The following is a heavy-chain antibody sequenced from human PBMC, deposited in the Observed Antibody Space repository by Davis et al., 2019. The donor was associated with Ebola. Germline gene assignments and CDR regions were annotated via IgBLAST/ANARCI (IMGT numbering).Heavy chain of an antibody. J-gene: IGHJ4*02. D-gene: IGHD1-26*01. Sequence: PGGSLRLSCTASRFLFGTSVMHWVRQAPGKGLEWVAAISYTGDKTYYVDPVRGRFTISRDNSANTVYLQMGSLTTEDTAVYYCTRSLWKWDLGWPRNYFDYWGLGTQVIVSS. CDR3: TRSLWKWDLGWPRNYFDY. V-gene: IGHV3-30-3*01. CDR1: RFLFGTSV. CDR2: ISYTGDKT.